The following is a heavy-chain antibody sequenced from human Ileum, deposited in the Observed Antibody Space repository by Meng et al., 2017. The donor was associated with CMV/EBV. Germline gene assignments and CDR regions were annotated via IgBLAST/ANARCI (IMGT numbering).Heavy chain of an antibody. V-gene: IGHV4-34*01. CDR1: GGSFSGYY. CDR3: ATRRTPYGDYEYFQH. J-gene: IGHJ1*01. D-gene: IGHD4-17*01. Sequence: QGQLQRWGAGLLKPSETLPLTCAVYGGSFSGYYWNWIRQPPGRGLEWIGEINHSGSTNYNPSLKSRVTISVDTSKNQFSLKLSSVTAADTAVYYCATRRTPYGDYEYFQHWGQGTLVTVSS. CDR2: INHSGST.